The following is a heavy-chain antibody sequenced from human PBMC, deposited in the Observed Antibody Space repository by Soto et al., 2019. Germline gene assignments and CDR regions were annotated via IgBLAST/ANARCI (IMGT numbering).Heavy chain of an antibody. CDR1: GYTFTSYY. D-gene: IGHD2-15*01. Sequence: ASVKVSCKASGYTFTSYYMHWVRQAPGQGLEWMGIINPSNSTSYAQKFQGRVTMTRDTSTSTVYMELSSLRSEDTAVYYCATVYCSRRSCYSIDYSGQGTLVTVSS. V-gene: IGHV1-46*03. CDR2: INPSNST. CDR3: ATVYCSRRSCYSIDY. J-gene: IGHJ4*02.